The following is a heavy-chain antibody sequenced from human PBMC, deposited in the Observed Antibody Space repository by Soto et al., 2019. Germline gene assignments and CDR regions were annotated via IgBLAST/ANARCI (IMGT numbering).Heavy chain of an antibody. CDR2: IYYSGST. Sequence: SETLSLTCVVSGGSITSYYWSWIRQPPGEGLEWIGYIYYSGSTYYNPSLKSRVTISVDTSKNQFSLKLSSVTAADTAVYYCAREGEAFDYWGQGTLVTVSS. D-gene: IGHD3-10*01. V-gene: IGHV4-30-4*01. CDR1: GGSITSYY. CDR3: AREGEAFDY. J-gene: IGHJ4*02.